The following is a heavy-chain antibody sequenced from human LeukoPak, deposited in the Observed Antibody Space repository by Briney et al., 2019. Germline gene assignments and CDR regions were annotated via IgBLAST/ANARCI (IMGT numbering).Heavy chain of an antibody. D-gene: IGHD2-2*01. CDR2: IKSKTDGGTT. Sequence: GGSLRLSCAASGFTFSNAWMSWVRQAPGKGLEWVGRIKSKTDGGTTDYAAPVKGRFTISRDDLKNTLYLQMNSLKTEDTAVYYCTTDISIVAVPVAPWGEGTLVTVSS. V-gene: IGHV3-15*01. J-gene: IGHJ5*02. CDR3: TTDISIVAVPVAP. CDR1: GFTFSNAW.